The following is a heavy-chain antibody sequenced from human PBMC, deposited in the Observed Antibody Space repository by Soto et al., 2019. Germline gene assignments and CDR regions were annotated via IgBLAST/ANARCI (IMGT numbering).Heavy chain of an antibody. J-gene: IGHJ6*02. CDR1: GGAVSSRMGS. D-gene: IGHD3-10*01. CDR2: IYYSVIT. Sequence: AESLSVTGTVCGGAVSSRMGSWGCTRQPPGQGLEWIGSIYYSVITYYKPSLKSRVTISVGASKNQFSLKLSSVTAADTAVYYCARPMVRGRHVYYGMEVRGQGTTVS. CDR3: ARPMVRGRHVYYGMEV. V-gene: IGHV4-39*01.